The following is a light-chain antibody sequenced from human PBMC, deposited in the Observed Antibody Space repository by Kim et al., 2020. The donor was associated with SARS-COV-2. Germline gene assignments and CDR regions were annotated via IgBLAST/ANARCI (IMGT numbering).Light chain of an antibody. CDR2: DAS. CDR1: QSIRSF. V-gene: IGKV3-11*01. CDR3: QQRANWPLT. J-gene: IGKJ4*01. Sequence: EIVLTQSPATLSLSPVERATLSCRASQSIRSFLAWFQQKPGQAPRLLIYDASNRVTGIPARFSGSGSGTDFTLTISSLEPEDFAVYYCQQRANWPLTFGGGTKVDIK.